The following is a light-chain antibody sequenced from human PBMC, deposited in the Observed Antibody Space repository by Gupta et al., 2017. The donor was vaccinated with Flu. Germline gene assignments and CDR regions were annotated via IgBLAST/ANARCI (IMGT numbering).Light chain of an antibody. CDR1: QDISNY. V-gene: IGKV1-33*01. J-gene: IGKJ1*01. Sequence: SSLSASVGDRVTTTCQASQDISNYLNWYQQKPGKAPKLLIYDASNLETGVPSRFSGSGSGTDFTFTISSLQPEDIATYYCQQYDNLLTWTFGQGTKVEIK. CDR2: DAS. CDR3: QQYDNLLTWT.